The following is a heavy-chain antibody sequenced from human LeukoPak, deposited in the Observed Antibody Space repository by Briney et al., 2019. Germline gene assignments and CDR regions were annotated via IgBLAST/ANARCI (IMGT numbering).Heavy chain of an antibody. V-gene: IGHV4-59*08. CDR2: IYDNGYT. CDR3: ARRAFGGGIAANWFDP. D-gene: IGHD3-16*02. Sequence: PSETLSLTCTVSGGSIIGNFWSWIRQPPRKGVEWIGYIYDNGYTHYNPSLKSRVSISLDTSKSQFSLNLSSVTAADTAVYYCARRAFGGGIAANWFDPWGEGTLVTVSS. CDR1: GGSIIGNF. J-gene: IGHJ5*02.